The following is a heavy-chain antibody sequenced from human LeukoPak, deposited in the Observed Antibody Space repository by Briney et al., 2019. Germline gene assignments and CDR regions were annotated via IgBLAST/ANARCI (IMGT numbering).Heavy chain of an antibody. CDR2: IWYDGNNK. Sequence: TGGSLRLSCAASGFTFSSYSKNWVRQAPGKGLEWVALIWYDGNNKYYADSVKGRFTISRDNSKNTLYLQLNSLRAEDTAVYYCARDRGSSWLDYWGQGTLVTVSS. CDR3: ARDRGSSWLDY. CDR1: GFTFSSYS. J-gene: IGHJ4*02. D-gene: IGHD6-13*01. V-gene: IGHV3-33*08.